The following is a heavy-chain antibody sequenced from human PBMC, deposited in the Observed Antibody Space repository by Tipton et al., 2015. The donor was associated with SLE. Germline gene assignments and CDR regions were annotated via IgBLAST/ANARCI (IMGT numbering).Heavy chain of an antibody. CDR3: ARRGIGCSGGDCYSGIDY. Sequence: TLSLTCAVYGGFFSGHYCTWIRQSPGKGLEWIGDISHSGTTNYNSSLRGRVTISGDTSKNQFSLNLNSVTAADTAVYYCARRGIGCSGGDCYSGIDYWGQGTQVSVSS. D-gene: IGHD2-15*01. CDR2: ISHSGTT. V-gene: IGHV4-34*01. CDR1: GGFFSGHY. J-gene: IGHJ4*02.